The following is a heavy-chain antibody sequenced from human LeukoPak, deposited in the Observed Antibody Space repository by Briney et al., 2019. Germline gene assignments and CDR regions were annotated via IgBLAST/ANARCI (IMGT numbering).Heavy chain of an antibody. Sequence: PGGSLRLSCAASGFTFSTYWMSWVRQAPGKGLEWVANINQDGSEKYYVDSVKGRFTISRDNAKNSLYLQMNSLRAEDTAVYYCARVRVSSYYGMDIWGQGATVTVSS. J-gene: IGHJ6*02. V-gene: IGHV3-7*05. CDR2: INQDGSEK. CDR3: ARVRVSSYYGMDI. D-gene: IGHD2/OR15-2a*01. CDR1: GFTFSTYW.